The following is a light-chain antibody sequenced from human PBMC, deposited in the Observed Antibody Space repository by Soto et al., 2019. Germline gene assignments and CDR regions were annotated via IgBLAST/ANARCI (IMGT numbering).Light chain of an antibody. V-gene: IGKV3-11*01. CDR2: DAS. J-gene: IGKJ2*01. CDR3: QQRSNWRT. Sequence: EIVLTQSPATLSLSPGERATLSCRASQSVSSYLAWYQQKPGQAPRLLIYDASNRATGIPARFSGSGSGTDFTLTISSLEPEDFAVYYCQQRSNWRTFCQGTKLESK. CDR1: QSVSSY.